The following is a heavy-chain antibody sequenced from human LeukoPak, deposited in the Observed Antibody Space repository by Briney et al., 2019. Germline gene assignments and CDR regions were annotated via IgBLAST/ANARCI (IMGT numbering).Heavy chain of an antibody. D-gene: IGHD3-22*01. J-gene: IGHJ3*02. V-gene: IGHV3-21*01. CDR3: ASYDRRDAFDI. CDR1: GFTFSSYS. CDR2: ISSSSSYI. Sequence: GGSLRLSCAASGFTFSSYSMNWVRQAPGKGLEWVSSISSSSSYIYYADSVKGRFTISRDNAKNSLYLQMNSLRAEDTAVYYCASYDRRDAFDIWGQGTMVTVSS.